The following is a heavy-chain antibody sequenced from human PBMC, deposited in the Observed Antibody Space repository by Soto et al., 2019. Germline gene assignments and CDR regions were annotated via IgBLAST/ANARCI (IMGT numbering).Heavy chain of an antibody. D-gene: IGHD2-15*01. Sequence: SETLSLTCAVYGGSFSGYYWSWIRQPPGKGLEWIGEINHSGSTNYNPSLKSRVTISVDTSKNQFSLKPSSVTAADTAVYYCARGRGALGYCSGGSCPRQHWFDPWGQGTLVTVSS. CDR1: GGSFSGYY. CDR2: INHSGST. J-gene: IGHJ5*02. CDR3: ARGRGALGYCSGGSCPRQHWFDP. V-gene: IGHV4-34*01.